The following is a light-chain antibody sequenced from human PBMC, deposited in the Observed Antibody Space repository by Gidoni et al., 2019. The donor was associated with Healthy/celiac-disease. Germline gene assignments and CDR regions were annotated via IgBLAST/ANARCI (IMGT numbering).Light chain of an antibody. V-gene: IGKV1-39*01. CDR2: AAS. J-gene: IGKJ4*01. Sequence: DIQITQSPSSLSASVGDRVTITCRASQSISSYLNWYQQKPGKATKLLIYAASSLQSGVPSRFSGSGSGTDFTLTISSLQPEDFATYYCQQSYSTPSFGGGTKVEIK. CDR1: QSISSY. CDR3: QQSYSTPS.